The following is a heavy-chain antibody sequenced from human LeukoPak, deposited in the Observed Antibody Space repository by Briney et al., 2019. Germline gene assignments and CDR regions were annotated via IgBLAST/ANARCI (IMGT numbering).Heavy chain of an antibody. J-gene: IGHJ3*02. Sequence: GGSLRLTCAASGFTFSSYAMSWVRQAPGKGLEWVSAISGSGGSTYYADSVKGRFTISRDNSKNTLYLQMNSLRAEDTAVYYCAKVHYYDRSGYYAPNAFDIWGQGTMVTVSS. CDR3: AKVHYYDRSGYYAPNAFDI. CDR2: ISGSGGST. D-gene: IGHD3-22*01. V-gene: IGHV3-23*01. CDR1: GFTFSSYA.